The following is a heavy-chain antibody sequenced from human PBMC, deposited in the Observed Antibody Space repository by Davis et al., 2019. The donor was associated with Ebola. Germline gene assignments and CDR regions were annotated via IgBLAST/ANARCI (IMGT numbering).Heavy chain of an antibody. D-gene: IGHD3-10*01. CDR1: GGSISSYY. J-gene: IGHJ6*02. CDR3: ARGLGDMDV. Sequence: MPSETLSLTCTVSGGSISSYYWSWIRQPPGKGLEWIGEINHSGSTNYNPSLKSRVTISVDTSKNQFSLKLSSVTAADTAVYYCARGLGDMDVWGQGTTVTVSS. CDR2: INHSGST. V-gene: IGHV4-34*01.